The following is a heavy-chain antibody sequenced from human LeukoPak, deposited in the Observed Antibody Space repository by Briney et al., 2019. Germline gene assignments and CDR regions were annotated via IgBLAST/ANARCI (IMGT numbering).Heavy chain of an antibody. CDR1: GFTFSSYS. CDR3: ARDLTPCSSISCYGWFDP. D-gene: IGHD2-2*01. CDR2: ISSSSSYI. J-gene: IGHJ5*02. V-gene: IGHV3-21*01. Sequence: GGSLRLSCAASGFTFSSYSMNWVRQAPGKGLEWVSSISSSSSYIYYADSVKGRFTISRDNAKNSLYLQMNSLRAEDTAVYYCARDLTPCSSISCYGWFDPWGQGTLVTVSS.